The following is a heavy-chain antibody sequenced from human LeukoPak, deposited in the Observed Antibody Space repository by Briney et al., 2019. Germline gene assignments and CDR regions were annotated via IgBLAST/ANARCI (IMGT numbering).Heavy chain of an antibody. D-gene: IGHD1-26*01. CDR1: GGSISSYY. CDR2: IYTSGST. V-gene: IGHV4-4*09. Sequence: SETLSLTRTVSGGSISSYYWNWIRQPPGKGLEWIGYIYTSGSTNYNPSLKSRLTISLDTSKNQFSLRLTSVTAADTAVYYCARLGWDFKGIDYWGQGTLVTVSS. J-gene: IGHJ4*02. CDR3: ARLGWDFKGIDY.